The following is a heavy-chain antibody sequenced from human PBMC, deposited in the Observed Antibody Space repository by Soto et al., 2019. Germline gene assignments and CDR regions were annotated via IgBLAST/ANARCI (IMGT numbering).Heavy chain of an antibody. CDR3: ARDQLGAARPKNNWFDP. CDR2: TYYRSKWYN. Sequence: QPLSMDCAISWDSFSSNMAACNFIMQSPSRGLEWLGRTYYRSKWYNDYAVSVKSRITINPDTSKNQFSLQLNSVTPEDTAVYYCARDQLGAARPKNNWFDPWGQGTLVTVSS. D-gene: IGHD6-6*01. V-gene: IGHV6-1*01. J-gene: IGHJ5*02. CDR1: WDSFSSNMAA.